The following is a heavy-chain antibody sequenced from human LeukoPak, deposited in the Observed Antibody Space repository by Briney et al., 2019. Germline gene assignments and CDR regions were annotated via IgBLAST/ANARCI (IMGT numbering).Heavy chain of an antibody. Sequence: ASVKVSCKASGYTFTGYYMHWVRQAPGQGLEWIGWTNPNSGGTNYAQKFQGRVTMTRDTSISTAYMELSRLRSDDTAVYYCARASPPSTYRWDYYYGMDVWGQGTTVTVSS. CDR3: ARASPPSTYRWDYYYGMDV. J-gene: IGHJ6*02. D-gene: IGHD2-8*02. CDR2: TNPNSGGT. V-gene: IGHV1-2*02. CDR1: GYTFTGYY.